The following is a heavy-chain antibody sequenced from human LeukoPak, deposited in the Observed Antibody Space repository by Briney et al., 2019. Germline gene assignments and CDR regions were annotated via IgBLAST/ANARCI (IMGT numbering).Heavy chain of an antibody. J-gene: IGHJ4*02. CDR3: ARGDAAYYFDY. Sequence: ASVKVSCKASGGTFSSYALSWVRQAPGQGLEWMGWINPNSGGTNYAQKFQGWVTMTRDTSISTAYMELSRLRSDDTAVYYCARGDAAYYFDYWGRGTLVTVSS. V-gene: IGHV1-2*04. CDR2: INPNSGGT. CDR1: GGTFSSYA.